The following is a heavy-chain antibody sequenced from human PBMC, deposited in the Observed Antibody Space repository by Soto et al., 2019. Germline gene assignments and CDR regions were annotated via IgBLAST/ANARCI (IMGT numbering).Heavy chain of an antibody. J-gene: IGHJ6*02. V-gene: IGHV6-1*01. CDR1: GDSVSSNSAA. Sequence: PSQTLSLTCVISGDSVSSNSAAWNWIRQSPSRGLEWLGRTYYRSKWYNDYAVSVKSRITINPDTSKNQFSLQLNSVTPEDTAVYYCAREVTMIVAVIRASYGMDVWGQGTTVTVSS. D-gene: IGHD3-22*01. CDR3: AREVTMIVAVIRASYGMDV. CDR2: TYYRSKWYN.